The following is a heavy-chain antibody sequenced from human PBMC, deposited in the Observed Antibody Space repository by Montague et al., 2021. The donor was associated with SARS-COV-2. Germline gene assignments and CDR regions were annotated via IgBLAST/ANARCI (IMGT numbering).Heavy chain of an antibody. CDR2: IYDTGNT. CDR1: GGSISGYY. D-gene: IGHD5-18*01. CDR3: ARDFRLQLWQTNYYFGL. J-gene: IGHJ2*01. Sequence: SETRSLTCTVSGGSISGYYWSWIRQPPGKGPEWIGNIYDTGNTNYNPSLKSRVTISEDTSKNQFSLRLTSVTAADTAVYYCARDFRLQLWQTNYYFGLWGRGTLVSVSS. V-gene: IGHV4-59*01.